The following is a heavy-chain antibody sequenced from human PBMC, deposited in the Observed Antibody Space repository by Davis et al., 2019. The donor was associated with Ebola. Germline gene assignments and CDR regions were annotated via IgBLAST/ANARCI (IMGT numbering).Heavy chain of an antibody. Sequence: PSETLSLTCTVSGGSISSYYWSWIRQPPGKGLEWIGYIYYSGSTNYNPSLKSRVTISVDTSKNQFSLKLSSVTAADTAVYYCARDPAYGDEPPYGMDVWGQGTTVTVSS. CDR3: ARDPAYGDEPPYGMDV. CDR1: GGSISSYY. CDR2: IYYSGST. J-gene: IGHJ6*02. V-gene: IGHV4-59*12. D-gene: IGHD4-17*01.